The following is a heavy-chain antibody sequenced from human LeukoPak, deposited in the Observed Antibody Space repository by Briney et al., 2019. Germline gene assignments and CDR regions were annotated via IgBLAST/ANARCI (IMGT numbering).Heavy chain of an antibody. D-gene: IGHD2-2*02. Sequence: GASVKVSCKASGGTFSSYAISWVRQAPGQGLEWMGWINPNSGGTNYAQKFQGRVTMTRDTSISTAYMELSRLRSDDTAVYYCAREVVPAAIVDPWGQGTLVTVSS. CDR2: INPNSGGT. CDR3: AREVVPAAIVDP. V-gene: IGHV1-2*02. CDR1: GGTFSSYA. J-gene: IGHJ5*02.